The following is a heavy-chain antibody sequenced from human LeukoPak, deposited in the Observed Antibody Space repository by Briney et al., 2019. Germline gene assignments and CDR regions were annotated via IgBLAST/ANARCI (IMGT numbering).Heavy chain of an antibody. J-gene: IGHJ5*02. V-gene: IGHV1-18*01. CDR3: ARDRGIAAADSFDP. Sequence: ASVKVSCKASGYIYTSYGISWVRQAPGQGLEWMGWISGYSGETNYAQKFQGRVTMTSDTSTSTAYMDLRSLRSDDTAVYYCARDRGIAAADSFDPWGQGTLVTVSS. CDR2: ISGYSGET. CDR1: GYIYTSYG. D-gene: IGHD6-13*01.